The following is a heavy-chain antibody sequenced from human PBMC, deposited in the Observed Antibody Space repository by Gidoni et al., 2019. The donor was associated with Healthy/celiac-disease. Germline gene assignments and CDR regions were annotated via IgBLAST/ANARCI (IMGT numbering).Heavy chain of an antibody. CDR2: ISSSSSYI. CDR3: ARDPEMVRGVIGGY. Sequence: EVQLVESGGGLVKPGGSLRLSCAASGFTFSSYSMNWVRQAPGKGLEWVSSISSSSSYIYYADSVKGRFTISRDNAKNSLYLQMNSLRAEDTAVYYCARDPEMVRGVIGGYWGQGTLVTVSS. V-gene: IGHV3-21*01. J-gene: IGHJ4*02. D-gene: IGHD3-10*01. CDR1: GFTFSSYS.